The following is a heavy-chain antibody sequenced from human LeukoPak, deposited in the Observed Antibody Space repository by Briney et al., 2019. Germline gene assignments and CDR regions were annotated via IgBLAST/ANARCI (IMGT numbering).Heavy chain of an antibody. Sequence: SSVTVSCKASGCTFSSYAISGVRQAPGQGLEWMGRIIHIFGTANYAQKLQSRVTNTTDESTSKAYMELSSLRSEDTAVYYCARSSVRSRAGYNLMNYWGQGTLVTVSS. V-gene: IGHV1-69*05. CDR1: GCTFSSYA. D-gene: IGHD5-24*01. J-gene: IGHJ4*02. CDR3: ARSSVRSRAGYNLMNY. CDR2: IIHIFGTA.